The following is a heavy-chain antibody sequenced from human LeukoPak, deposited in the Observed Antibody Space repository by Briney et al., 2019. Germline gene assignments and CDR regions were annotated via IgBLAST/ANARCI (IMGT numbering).Heavy chain of an antibody. D-gene: IGHD6-13*01. CDR1: GGSISSYY. J-gene: IGHJ4*02. V-gene: IGHV4-4*09. CDR2: IYTSGST. Sequence: SETLSLTCTVSGGSISSYYWSWIRQPPGKGLEWIVYIYTSGSTNYNPSLKSRVTISVDTSKNQFSLKLSSVTAADTAVYYCARHDVLAGHFDYWGQGTLVTVSS. CDR3: ARHDVLAGHFDY.